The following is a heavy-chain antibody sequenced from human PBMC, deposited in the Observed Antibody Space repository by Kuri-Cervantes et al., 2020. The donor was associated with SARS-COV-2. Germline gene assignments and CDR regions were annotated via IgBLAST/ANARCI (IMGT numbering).Heavy chain of an antibody. CDR1: GFTFSSYS. D-gene: IGHD6-6*01. J-gene: IGHJ4*02. CDR2: ISSSSSYI. CDR3: ARVRMVGSSSVPYYFDY. V-gene: IGHV3-21*01. Sequence: GESLKISCAASGFTFSSYSMNWVRQAPGKGLEWVSSISSSSSYIYYADSVKGRFTISRDNAKNSLYLQMNSLSAEDTAVYYCARVRMVGSSSVPYYFDYWGQGTLVTVSS.